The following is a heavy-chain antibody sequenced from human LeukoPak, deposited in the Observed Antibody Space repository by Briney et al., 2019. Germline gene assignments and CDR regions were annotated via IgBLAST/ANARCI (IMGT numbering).Heavy chain of an antibody. CDR2: IYTGGST. J-gene: IGHJ4*02. D-gene: IGHD4/OR15-4a*01. CDR3: ARAEVLSFFDS. V-gene: IGHV3-66*02. CDR1: GFTVSTNY. Sequence: GGSLRLSCTATGFTVSTNYMNWVRQAPGKGLEWVSVIYTGGSTYYADSVKGRFNISRDNSKNKVYLQMNSLRPEDTAVYYCARAEVLSFFDSWGQGTLVTVSS.